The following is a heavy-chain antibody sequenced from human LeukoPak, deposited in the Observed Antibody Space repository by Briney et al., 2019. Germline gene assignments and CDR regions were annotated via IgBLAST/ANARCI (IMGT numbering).Heavy chain of an antibody. D-gene: IGHD4-17*01. J-gene: IGHJ4*02. Sequence: SVKVSCKASGDTFDRFPISWVRLAPGQGLEWMGRIIPVFDMTNYAPKFQGRITMTADISTTTAYMGLRSLKSEDSAIYYCTKGPHDYGDFVYFWGQGTRVTVSS. CDR3: TKGPHDYGDFVYF. CDR2: IIPVFDMT. V-gene: IGHV1-69*04. CDR1: GDTFDRFP.